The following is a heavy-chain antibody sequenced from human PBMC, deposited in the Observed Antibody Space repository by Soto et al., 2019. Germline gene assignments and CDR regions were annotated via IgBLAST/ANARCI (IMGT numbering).Heavy chain of an antibody. V-gene: IGHV4-39*01. CDR1: GGSISSSSYY. CDR3: ATGRQWLVEWDWFDP. CDR2: IYYSGST. J-gene: IGHJ5*02. D-gene: IGHD6-19*01. Sequence: SETLSLTCTVSGGSISSSSYYWGWIRQPPGKGLEWIGSIYYSGSTYYNPSLKSRVTISVDTSKNQFSLKLSSVTAADTTVYYCATGRQWLVEWDWFDPWGQGTLVTVSS.